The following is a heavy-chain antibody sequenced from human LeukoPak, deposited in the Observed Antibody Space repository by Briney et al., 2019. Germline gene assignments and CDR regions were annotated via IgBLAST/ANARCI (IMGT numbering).Heavy chain of an antibody. J-gene: IGHJ4*02. Sequence: SETLSLTCTVSGGSISSYYWSWIRQPPGKGLEWIGYIYYSGSTYYNPSLKSRVTISVDTSKNQFSLKLSSVTAADTAMYYCARDHRGYSYGYFDYWGQGTLVTVSS. V-gene: IGHV4-59*12. CDR2: IYYSGST. CDR1: GGSISSYY. D-gene: IGHD5-18*01. CDR3: ARDHRGYSYGYFDY.